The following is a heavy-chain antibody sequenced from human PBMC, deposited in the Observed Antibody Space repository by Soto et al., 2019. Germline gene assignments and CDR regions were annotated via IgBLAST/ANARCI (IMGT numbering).Heavy chain of an antibody. CDR2: ISGSGGST. CDR1: GFTFSSYA. J-gene: IGHJ4*02. CDR3: AKDPGSTYETDDY. D-gene: IGHD2-2*01. Sequence: SGGSLRLSCAASGFTFSSYAMSWVRQAPGKGLEWVSAISGSGGSTYYADSVKGRFTISRDNSKNTLYLQMNSLRAEDTAVYYCAKDPGSTYETDDYWGQGTLVTVSS. V-gene: IGHV3-23*01.